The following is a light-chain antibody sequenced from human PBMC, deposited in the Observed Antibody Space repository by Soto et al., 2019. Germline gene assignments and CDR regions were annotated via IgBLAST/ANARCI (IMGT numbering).Light chain of an antibody. Sequence: EIVLTQSPATLSLSPGERATLSCRASQSIGLAIAWYQHKPGQAPRLLIFDASQRATGIPARFRGSWSGTDFTLSISSLEPEDFAVYYCQQRSNAFGQGTRLEIK. J-gene: IGKJ5*01. CDR3: QQRSNA. V-gene: IGKV3-11*01. CDR1: QSIGLA. CDR2: DAS.